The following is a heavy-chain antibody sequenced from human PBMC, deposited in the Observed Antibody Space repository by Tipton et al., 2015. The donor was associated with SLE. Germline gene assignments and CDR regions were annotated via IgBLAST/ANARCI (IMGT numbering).Heavy chain of an antibody. J-gene: IGHJ3*02. CDR2: INHSGST. CDR1: GGSFSDYY. D-gene: IGHD5-24*01. V-gene: IGHV4-34*01. Sequence: TLSLTCAVYGGSFSDYYWTWIRQPPGKGLEWIGEINHSGSTKYNPSLKSRVTISVDTSKNQFSLKLTSVTAADTAVYYCARDGKMATIPGAFDIWGQGTMVTVSS. CDR3: ARDGKMATIPGAFDI.